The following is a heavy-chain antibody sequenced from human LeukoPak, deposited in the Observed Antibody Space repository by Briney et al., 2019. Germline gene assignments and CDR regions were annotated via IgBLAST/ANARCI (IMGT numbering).Heavy chain of an antibody. CDR3: ARTTYYYLDAFDI. D-gene: IGHD3-10*01. V-gene: IGHV3-7*03. Sequence: GGSLRLSCAASGFTFSSYWMSWVRQAPGKGLEWVANIKQDGSEKYYVDSVKGRITISRDNAKNTLYLQMNSLSAEDTALYYCARTTYYYLDAFDIWGQGTMVTVSS. CDR1: GFTFSSYW. J-gene: IGHJ3*02. CDR2: IKQDGSEK.